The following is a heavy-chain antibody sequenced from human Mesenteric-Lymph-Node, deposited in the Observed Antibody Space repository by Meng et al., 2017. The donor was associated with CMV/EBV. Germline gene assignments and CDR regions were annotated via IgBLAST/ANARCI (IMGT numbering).Heavy chain of an antibody. CDR2: IIPILGIA. V-gene: IGHV1-69*10. CDR3: ARDPYCSSTSCYDGEYFQH. D-gene: IGHD2-2*01. Sequence: FSSYSISWVRQAPGQGLECMGGIIPILGIANYAQNFQGRVTITADKSTSTAYMELSSLRSEDTAVYYCARDPYCSSTSCYDGEYFQHWGQGTLVTVSS. CDR1: FSSYS. J-gene: IGHJ1*01.